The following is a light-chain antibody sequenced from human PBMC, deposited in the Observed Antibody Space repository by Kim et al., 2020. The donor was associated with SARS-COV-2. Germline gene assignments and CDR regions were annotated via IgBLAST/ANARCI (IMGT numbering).Light chain of an antibody. CDR1: GLSSYY. J-gene: IGLJ2*01. V-gene: IGLV3-19*01. Sequence: VALGQKVRITCRGDGLSSYYATWYQQKPGQAPRLVIYGKNNRPSGIPARFSGSSPGNRASLTFTGTQAGDEADYYCNSRDSNDSVVFGGGTQLTVL. CDR2: GKN. CDR3: NSRDSNDSVV.